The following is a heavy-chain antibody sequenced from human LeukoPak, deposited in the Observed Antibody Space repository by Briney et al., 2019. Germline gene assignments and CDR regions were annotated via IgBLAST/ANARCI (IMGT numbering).Heavy chain of an antibody. V-gene: IGHV4-39*01. CDR3: ARRTMNNFDY. J-gene: IGHJ4*02. Sequence: SETLSLTCTVSGGSITSSNYYWGWIRQPPGKGLEWVGSVSYIGSTYYNPSLKSRVTIPEDTSKNQFSLKLSSVTAAHTPVYYCARRTMNNFDYWGQGSLVTVSS. D-gene: IGHD1-1*01. CDR2: VSYIGST. CDR1: GGSITSSNYY.